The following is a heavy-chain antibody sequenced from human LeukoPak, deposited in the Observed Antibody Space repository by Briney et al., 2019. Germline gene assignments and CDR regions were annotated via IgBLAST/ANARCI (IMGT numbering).Heavy chain of an antibody. D-gene: IGHD3-10*01. CDR1: GFTFSTYW. Sequence: PGGSLRLSCAASGFTFSTYWMHWVRQVPGEGLVWVSRITGDETTAAYADSVRGRFTISRDNAKNTLYLQMNRLRVEDTGVYYCAKDLQLLWFGELFDYWGQGTLVTVSS. J-gene: IGHJ4*02. CDR2: ITGDETTA. V-gene: IGHV3-74*01. CDR3: AKDLQLLWFGELFDY.